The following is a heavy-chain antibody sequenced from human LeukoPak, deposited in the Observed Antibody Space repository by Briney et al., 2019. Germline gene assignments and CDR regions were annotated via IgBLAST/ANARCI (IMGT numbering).Heavy chain of an antibody. D-gene: IGHD4-23*01. CDR3: ARDPSSTVVMRYYFDY. J-gene: IGHJ4*02. CDR1: GGTFSSYA. CDR2: IIPIFGIA. V-gene: IGHV1-69*04. Sequence: ASVKVSCKASGGTFSSYAISWVRQAPGQGLEWMGRIIPIFGIANYAQKFQGRVTITADKSTSTAYMELSSLRSEGTAVYYCARDPSSTVVMRYYFDYWGQGTLVTVSS.